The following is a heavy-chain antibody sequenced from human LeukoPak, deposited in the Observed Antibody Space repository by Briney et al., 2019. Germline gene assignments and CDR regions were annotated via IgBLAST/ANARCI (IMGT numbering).Heavy chain of an antibody. J-gene: IGHJ5*02. CDR1: GYIFTNYW. Sequence: GESLKISCKCSGYIFTNYWISWVRQMPGKGLEWMGRIDPSDSYTNYSPSFQGHVTISADKSISTAYLQWSSLKASDTAMYYCARLGCSGGSCWSGWFDPWGQGTLVTVSS. V-gene: IGHV5-10-1*01. D-gene: IGHD2-15*01. CDR3: ARLGCSGGSCWSGWFDP. CDR2: IDPSDSYT.